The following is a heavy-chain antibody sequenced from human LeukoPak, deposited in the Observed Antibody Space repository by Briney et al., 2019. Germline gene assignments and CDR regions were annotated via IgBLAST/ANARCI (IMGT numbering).Heavy chain of an antibody. D-gene: IGHD3-3*01. J-gene: IGHJ4*02. CDR2: MNPNSGDT. CDR1: GYTLTSYD. CDR3: ARYDFWSGYYGSYFDY. V-gene: IGHV1-8*01. Sequence: GASVKVSCKASGYTLTSYDINWVRQATGQGLEWMGWMNPNSGDTGYAQKFQGRVTMTRNTSISTAYMELSSLRSEDTAVYYCARYDFWSGYYGSYFDYWGQGTLVTVSS.